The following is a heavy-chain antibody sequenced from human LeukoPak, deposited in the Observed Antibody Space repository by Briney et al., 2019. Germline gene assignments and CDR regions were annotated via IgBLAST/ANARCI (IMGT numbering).Heavy chain of an antibody. Sequence: TGESLQISCKGSGYSFTSYWIGWVRQMPGKGLEWMGRIDPSDSYTNYSPSFQGHVTISADKSISTAYLQWSGLKASDTAMYYCAGARHGDYRWDYWGQGTLVTVSS. CDR2: IDPSDSYT. J-gene: IGHJ4*02. V-gene: IGHV5-10-1*01. CDR1: GYSFTSYW. CDR3: AGARHGDYRWDY. D-gene: IGHD4-17*01.